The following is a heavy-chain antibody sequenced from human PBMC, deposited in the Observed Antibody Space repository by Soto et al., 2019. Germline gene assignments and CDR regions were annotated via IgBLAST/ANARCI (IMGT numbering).Heavy chain of an antibody. CDR2: IIPIFGTA. Sequence: GSSVKVSCKAPGGTFSSYAISWVRQAPGQGLEWMGGIIPIFGTANYAQKFQGRVTITADESTSTAYMELSSLRSEDTAVYYGASAWFGYTDAFDIWGQGTMVTVSS. D-gene: IGHD3-10*01. V-gene: IGHV1-69*13. CDR1: GGTFSSYA. J-gene: IGHJ3*02. CDR3: ASAWFGYTDAFDI.